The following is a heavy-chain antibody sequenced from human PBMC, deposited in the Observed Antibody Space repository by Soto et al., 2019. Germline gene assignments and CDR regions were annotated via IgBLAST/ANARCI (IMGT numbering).Heavy chain of an antibody. Sequence: PSETLSLTCTVSGGSISSSSYYWGWIRQPPGKGLEWIGSIYYSGSTYYNPSLKSRVTISVDTSKNQFSLKLSSVTAADTAVYYCARRGYCSSTSCYFFPGFQDAYSYFDYWGQGTLLTVSS. CDR3: ARRGYCSSTSCYFFPGFQDAYSYFDY. CDR2: IYYSGST. D-gene: IGHD2-2*01. V-gene: IGHV4-39*01. CDR1: GGSISSSSYY. J-gene: IGHJ4*02.